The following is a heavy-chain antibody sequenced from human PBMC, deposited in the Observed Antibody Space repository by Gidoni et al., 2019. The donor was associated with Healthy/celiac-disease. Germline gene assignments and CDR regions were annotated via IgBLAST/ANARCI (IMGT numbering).Heavy chain of an antibody. CDR3: AKDGGTMIVVVITSFQH. CDR1: GFTFSRYA. Sequence: EVQLLESGGGLVQPGGSLRLSCAASGFTFSRYAMSWVRQAPGKGLEWVSAISGSGGSTYYADSVKGRFTISRDNSKNTLYLQMNSLRAEDTAVYYCAKDGGTMIVVVITSFQHWGQGTLVTVSS. J-gene: IGHJ1*01. CDR2: ISGSGGST. V-gene: IGHV3-23*01. D-gene: IGHD3-22*01.